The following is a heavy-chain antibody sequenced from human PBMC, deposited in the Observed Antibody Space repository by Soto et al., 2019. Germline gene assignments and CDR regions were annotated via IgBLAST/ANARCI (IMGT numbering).Heavy chain of an antibody. CDR3: AKDSPSYTTSPFYFDS. CDR2: ISHDGSNN. CDR1: GFTFTSHG. D-gene: IGHD2-2*02. Sequence: GGSLRLSCAASGFTFTSHGIHWVRQAPGKGLEWVALISHDGSNNYYAESVKGRFTISRDNSKNTLFLQMNSLRADDTAVFYCAKDSPSYTTSPFYFDSWGQGTLVTVSS. V-gene: IGHV3-30*18. J-gene: IGHJ4*02.